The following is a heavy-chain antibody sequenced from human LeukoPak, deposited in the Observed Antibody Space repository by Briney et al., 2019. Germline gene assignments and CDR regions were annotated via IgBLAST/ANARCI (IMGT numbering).Heavy chain of an antibody. Sequence: PSETLSLTCAVYGGSFSGYYWSWIRQPPGKGLEWIGEINHSGSTNYNPSLKSRVTISVDTSKNQFSLKLSSVTAADTAVYYCARTNWGRLKDFDYWGPGTLVTVSS. CDR1: GGSFSGYY. CDR3: ARTNWGRLKDFDY. CDR2: INHSGST. J-gene: IGHJ4*02. V-gene: IGHV4-34*01. D-gene: IGHD7-27*01.